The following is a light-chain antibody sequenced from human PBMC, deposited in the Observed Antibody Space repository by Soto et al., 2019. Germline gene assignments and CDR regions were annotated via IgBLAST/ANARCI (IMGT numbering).Light chain of an antibody. V-gene: IGLV2-14*03. CDR1: SSDVGAYNY. Sequence: QSVLTQPASVSGSPGQSIAISCIGTSSDVGAYNYVYWYQQHPGKAPKLVIYDVNNRPSGVSNRFSGSKSGNTASLTISGLQSEDEADYYCGSYTTSGSVVFGGGTKLTVL. CDR2: DVN. J-gene: IGLJ2*01. CDR3: GSYTTSGSVV.